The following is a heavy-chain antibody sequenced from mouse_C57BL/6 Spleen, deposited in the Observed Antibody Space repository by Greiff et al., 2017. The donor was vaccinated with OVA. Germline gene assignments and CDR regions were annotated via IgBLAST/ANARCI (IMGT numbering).Heavy chain of an antibody. CDR2: IYPRSGNT. CDR3: ARANWDVEGFDY. Sequence: VQLQQSGAELARPGASVKLSCKASGYTFTSYGISWVKQRTGQGLEWIGEIYPRSGNTYYNEKFKGKATLTADKSSSTAYMELRSLTSEDSAVYFCARANWDVEGFDYWGQGTTLTVSS. J-gene: IGHJ2*01. CDR1: GYTFTSYG. D-gene: IGHD4-1*01. V-gene: IGHV1-81*01.